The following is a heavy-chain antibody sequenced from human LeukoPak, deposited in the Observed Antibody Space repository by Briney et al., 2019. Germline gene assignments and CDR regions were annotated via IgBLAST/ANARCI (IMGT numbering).Heavy chain of an antibody. V-gene: IGHV3-48*02. CDR3: ARPKYCGGDCYHAFDI. D-gene: IGHD2-21*02. Sequence: GGSLGLSCAASGFAFSTYSMTWVRQAPRKGLEWVSYISSSSSSINYADSVKGRFTISRDNAKNSVYLQMNSLRDDDTAVYYCARPKYCGGDCYHAFDIWGQGTMVTVSS. J-gene: IGHJ3*02. CDR2: ISSSSSSI. CDR1: GFAFSTYS.